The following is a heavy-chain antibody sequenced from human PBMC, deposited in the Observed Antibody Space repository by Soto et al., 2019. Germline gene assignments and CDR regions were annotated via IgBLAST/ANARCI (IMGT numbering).Heavy chain of an antibody. CDR1: GFTFSSYS. CDR2: ISSSSSYI. V-gene: IGHV3-21*01. D-gene: IGHD3-10*01. Sequence: GGSLRLSCAASGFTFSSYSMNWVRQAPGKGLEWVSSISSSSSYIYYADSEKGRFTISRDNAKNSLYLQMNSLRAEDTAVYYCARVITGYYYYGMDVWGQGTTVTVSS. J-gene: IGHJ6*02. CDR3: ARVITGYYYYGMDV.